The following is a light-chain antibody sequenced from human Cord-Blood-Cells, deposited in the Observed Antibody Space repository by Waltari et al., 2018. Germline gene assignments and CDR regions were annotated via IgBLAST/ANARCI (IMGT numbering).Light chain of an antibody. J-gene: IGKJ4*01. Sequence: AIRMTHSPSSFSASTGDRVTITCRANQGISSYLAWYQQKPGKAPKLLIYAASTLQTGVPARFSGSGSGTDFTLTISCLQSEDFATYYCQQYYSYPRTFGGGTKVEIK. CDR2: AAS. CDR1: QGISSY. V-gene: IGKV1-8*01. CDR3: QQYYSYPRT.